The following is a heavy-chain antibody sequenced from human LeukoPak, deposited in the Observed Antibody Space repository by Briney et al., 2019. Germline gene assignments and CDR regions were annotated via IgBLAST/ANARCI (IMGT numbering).Heavy chain of an antibody. D-gene: IGHD3-10*01. CDR2: ISWNSGSI. J-gene: IGHJ6*02. CDR3: AKAMVRDHMKYYYYGMDV. Sequence: PGRSLRLSCAASGFTFDDYAMHWVRHAPGKGLEWVSGISWNSGSIGYADSVKGRFTISRDNAKNSLYLQMNSLRAEDTALYYCAKAMVRDHMKYYYYGMDVWGQGTTVTVSS. CDR1: GFTFDDYA. V-gene: IGHV3-9*01.